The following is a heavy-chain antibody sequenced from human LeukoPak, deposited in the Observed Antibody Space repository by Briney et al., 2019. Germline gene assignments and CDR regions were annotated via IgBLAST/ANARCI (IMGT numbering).Heavy chain of an antibody. V-gene: IGHV1-18*01. Sequence: ASVKVSCKASGYTFTSYGISWVRQAPGQGLEWMGWISAYNGNTNYAQKLQGRVTMTTDTSTSTAYMELRGLRPDDTAVYYCARDRPVEMATSDFDYWGQGTLVTVSS. CDR3: ARDRPVEMATSDFDY. D-gene: IGHD5-24*01. CDR2: ISAYNGNT. CDR1: GYTFTSYG. J-gene: IGHJ4*02.